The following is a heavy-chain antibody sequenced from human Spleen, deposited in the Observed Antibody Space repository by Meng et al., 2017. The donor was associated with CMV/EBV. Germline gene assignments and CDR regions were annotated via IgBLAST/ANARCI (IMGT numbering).Heavy chain of an antibody. CDR2: ISGSGGST. CDR1: GFTFSSYA. D-gene: IGHD1-7*01. Sequence: SGFTFSSYAMSCVRQAPGKGIEWVSTISGSGGSTYYADSVKSRFTISRDNSKNTLYLQMKSLRAEDTAVYYCAKDITGTLYWYFDLWGRGTLVTVSS. V-gene: IGHV3-23*01. CDR3: AKDITGTLYWYFDL. J-gene: IGHJ2*01.